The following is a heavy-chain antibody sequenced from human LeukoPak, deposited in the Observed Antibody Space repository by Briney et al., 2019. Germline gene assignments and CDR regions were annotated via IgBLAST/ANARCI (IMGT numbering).Heavy chain of an antibody. Sequence: ASVKVSCKASGYTFTSYAMHWVRQAPGQRLEWMGWINAGNGNTKYSQKFQGRVTITRDTSASTAYMELSSLRSEDTAVYYCATDYDSSGYFDYWGQGTLVTVSS. J-gene: IGHJ4*02. CDR1: GYTFTSYA. CDR2: INAGNGNT. D-gene: IGHD3-22*01. V-gene: IGHV1-3*01. CDR3: ATDYDSSGYFDY.